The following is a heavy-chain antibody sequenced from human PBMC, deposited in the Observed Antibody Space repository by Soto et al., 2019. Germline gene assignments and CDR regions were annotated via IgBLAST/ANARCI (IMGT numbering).Heavy chain of an antibody. V-gene: IGHV1-69*13. CDR3: ARRTAVAGNWFDP. Sequence: SVKVSCKASGYSFNDYHIHWVRQAPGQGLEWTGGIIPIFGTANYAQKFQGRVTITADESTSTAYMELSSLRSEDTAVYYCARRTAVAGNWFDPWGQGTLVTVSS. CDR2: IIPIFGTA. D-gene: IGHD6-19*01. CDR1: GYSFNDYH. J-gene: IGHJ5*02.